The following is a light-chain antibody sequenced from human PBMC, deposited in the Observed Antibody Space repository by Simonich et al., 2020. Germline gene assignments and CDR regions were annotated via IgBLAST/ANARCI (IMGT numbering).Light chain of an antibody. CDR1: QSVLYSSNNKNY. J-gene: IGKJ4*01. CDR3: QQYGSSLT. Sequence: DIVMTQSPDSLAVSLGERSTINCKSSQSVLYSSNNKNYLAWYQQKPGQPPKLLIYWASTRAAGVPDRFSGSGSGTDFTLTISRLEPEDFAVYYCQQYGSSLTFGGGTKVEIK. CDR2: WAS. V-gene: IGKV4-1*01.